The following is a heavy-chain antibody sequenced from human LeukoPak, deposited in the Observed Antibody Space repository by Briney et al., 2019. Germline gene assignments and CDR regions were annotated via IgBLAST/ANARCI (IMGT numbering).Heavy chain of an antibody. Sequence: SETLSLTXTVSGGSISSYYWSWIRQPAGQGLECIGRIYTSGSTNYNPSLKSRVTISVDTSKNQFSLKLSSGTAADTAVYYCARGVYSYGSNWFDPWGQGTLVTVSS. D-gene: IGHD5-18*01. CDR1: GGSISSYY. CDR2: IYTSGST. J-gene: IGHJ5*02. CDR3: ARGVYSYGSNWFDP. V-gene: IGHV4-4*07.